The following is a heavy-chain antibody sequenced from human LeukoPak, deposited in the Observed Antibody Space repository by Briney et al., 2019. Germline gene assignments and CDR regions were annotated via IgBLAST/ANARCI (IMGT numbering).Heavy chain of an antibody. V-gene: IGHV4-59*01. CDR3: ARDSGPRFDY. D-gene: IGHD6-19*01. CDR2: IYYSGST. CDR1: GGSISSYY. Sequence: SETLSLTCTVSGGSISSYYWSWIRQRPGKGLEWIGYIYYSGSTNYNPSLKSRVTISVDTSKNQFSLKVSSVTAADTAVYYCARDSGPRFDYWGQGTLVTVSS. J-gene: IGHJ4*02.